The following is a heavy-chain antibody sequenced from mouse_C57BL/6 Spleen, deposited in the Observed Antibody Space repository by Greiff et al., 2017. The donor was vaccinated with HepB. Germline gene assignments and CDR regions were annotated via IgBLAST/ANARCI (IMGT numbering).Heavy chain of an antibody. CDR2: IDPETGGT. Sequence: QVQLQQSGAELVRPGASVTLSCKASGYTFTDYEMHWVKQTPVHGLEWIGAIDPETGGTAYNQKFKGKAILTADKSSSTAYMELRSLTSEDSAVYYCTGFYYYGDAMDYWGQGTSVTVSS. D-gene: IGHD1-1*01. V-gene: IGHV1-15*01. CDR1: GYTFTDYE. J-gene: IGHJ4*01. CDR3: TGFYYYGDAMDY.